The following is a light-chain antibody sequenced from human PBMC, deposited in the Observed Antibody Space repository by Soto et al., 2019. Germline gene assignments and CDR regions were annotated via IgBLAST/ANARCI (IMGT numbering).Light chain of an antibody. CDR2: GAS. V-gene: IGKV3D-15*01. CDR1: QSVRSK. Sequence: EVVMTQSPDTLSVSPGETVTLSCRASQSVRSKLAWYQQKPGQAPRLLIYGASNRATGIPDRFSGSGSGTDFTLTISRLEPEDFAVYYCQQYNNWPGTFGQGTKVDIK. CDR3: QQYNNWPGT. J-gene: IGKJ1*01.